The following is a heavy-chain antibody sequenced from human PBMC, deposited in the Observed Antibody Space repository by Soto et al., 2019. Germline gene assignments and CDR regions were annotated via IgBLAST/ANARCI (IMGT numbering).Heavy chain of an antibody. Sequence: QVQLQQWGAGLLKPSETLSLTCAVYGGSFTGYLWSWIRQPPGKGLEWIGETSHRGVTDYNPSLKSRGTISADTSKNQFSLTLSTVTAADTAVYYCARVAAVAGGFYYGMGVWGQGTTVTVSS. CDR2: TSHRGVT. V-gene: IGHV4-34*01. J-gene: IGHJ6*01. CDR3: ARVAAVAGGFYYGMGV. CDR1: GGSFTGYL. D-gene: IGHD6-19*01.